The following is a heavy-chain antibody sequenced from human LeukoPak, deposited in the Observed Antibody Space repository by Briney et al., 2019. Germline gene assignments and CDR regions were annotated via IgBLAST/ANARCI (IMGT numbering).Heavy chain of an antibody. V-gene: IGHV1-69*06. D-gene: IGHD6-19*01. CDR1: GGTFSSYA. Sequence: ASVKVSCKASGGTFSSYAISWVRQAPGQGLEWMGGIIPIFGTANYAQKFQGRVTITADKSTSTAYMELSSLRSEDTAVYYCAREGYSSGWYNYFDYWGQGTPVTVSS. CDR2: IIPIFGTA. CDR3: AREGYSSGWYNYFDY. J-gene: IGHJ4*02.